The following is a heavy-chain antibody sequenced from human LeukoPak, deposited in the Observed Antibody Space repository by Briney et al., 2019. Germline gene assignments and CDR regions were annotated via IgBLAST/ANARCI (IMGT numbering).Heavy chain of an antibody. CDR1: GTDFSDFY. D-gene: IGHD5/OR15-5a*01. V-gene: IGHV1-2*02. J-gene: IGHJ5*02. Sequence: ASVKVSCKASGTDFSDFYFNWVRRAPGRGLEWVGWINPHSRATHYAQRFRGRVTMEASITTGYMELNSLTSDDTAVYYCVTTSVTHTRDPWGQGTLVTVSS. CDR3: VTTSVTHTRDP. CDR2: INPHSRAT.